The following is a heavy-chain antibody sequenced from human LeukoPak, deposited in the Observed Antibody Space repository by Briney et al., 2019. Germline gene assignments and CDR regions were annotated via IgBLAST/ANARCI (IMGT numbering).Heavy chain of an antibody. CDR1: GDSVSSNSAA. D-gene: IGHD2-15*01. Sequence: SQTLSLTCAISGDSVSSNSAAWNWIRQSPSRGLEGRGRTYYRSKWYNDYAVSVKSRITINPDTSKNQFSLQLNSVTPEDTAVYYCARDFRPPGLHCSGGSCYSGILDPWGQGTLVTVSS. J-gene: IGHJ5*02. CDR3: ARDFRPPGLHCSGGSCYSGILDP. CDR2: TYYRSKWYN. V-gene: IGHV6-1*01.